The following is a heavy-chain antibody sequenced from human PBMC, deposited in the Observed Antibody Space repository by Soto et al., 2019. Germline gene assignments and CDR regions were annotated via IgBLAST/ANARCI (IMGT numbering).Heavy chain of an antibody. CDR1: GGTLTSYA. J-gene: IGHJ6*02. D-gene: IGHD3-22*01. CDR2: IIPILGTA. Sequence: GASVKVSCKASGGTLTSYAISWVRQAPGQGLEWRGGIIPILGTANFAQKFKGRVTITAAEPTSTAYMELSSLRSEDTAVYYCARDKSQLRITMIVGGYYYGMDVWGQGTTVTVSS. CDR3: ARDKSQLRITMIVGGYYYGMDV. V-gene: IGHV1-69*13.